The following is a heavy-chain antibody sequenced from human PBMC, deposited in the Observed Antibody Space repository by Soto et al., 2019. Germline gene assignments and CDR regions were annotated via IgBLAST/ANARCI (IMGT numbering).Heavy chain of an antibody. CDR2: ISTGSSYI. CDR3: AREMKQLVQEGFLQH. J-gene: IGHJ1*01. D-gene: IGHD6-13*01. Sequence: GGSLRLSCAASGFTFSSYTMHWVRQAPGKGLEWVSSISTGSSYIYYADSLKGRFTISRDNAGNSLYLQMNSLRAEDTAVYYCAREMKQLVQEGFLQHWGQGTLVTVSS. V-gene: IGHV3-21*01. CDR1: GFTFSSYT.